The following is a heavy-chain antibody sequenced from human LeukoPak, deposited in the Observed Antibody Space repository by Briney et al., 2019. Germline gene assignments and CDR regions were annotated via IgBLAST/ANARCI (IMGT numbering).Heavy chain of an antibody. CDR3: AKGFLGGSGD. J-gene: IGHJ4*02. CDR1: GFTFSSYG. D-gene: IGHD3-10*01. Sequence: PGGSLRLPCAASGFTFSSYGMHWVRQAPGKGLEWVAVISYDGSNKYYADSVKGRFTISRDNSKNTLYLQMNSLRAEDTAVYYCAKGFLGGSGDWGQGTLVTVSS. CDR2: ISYDGSNK. V-gene: IGHV3-30*18.